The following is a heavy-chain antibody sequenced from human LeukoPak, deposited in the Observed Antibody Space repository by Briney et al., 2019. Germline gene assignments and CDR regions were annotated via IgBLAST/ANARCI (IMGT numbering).Heavy chain of an antibody. CDR3: ARGVVAAAGRTFDF. CDR1: GDSFSYFY. CDR2: IYNSGST. D-gene: IGHD6-13*01. J-gene: IGHJ4*02. V-gene: IGHV4-59*01. Sequence: SETLSLTCTVSGDSFSYFYWSWIWQPPGKGLEWIGYIYNSGSTNYNPSLKSRVTISLDTSKNQFSLKLSSVTAADTAVYYCARGVVAAAGRTFDFWGQGTLVTVSS.